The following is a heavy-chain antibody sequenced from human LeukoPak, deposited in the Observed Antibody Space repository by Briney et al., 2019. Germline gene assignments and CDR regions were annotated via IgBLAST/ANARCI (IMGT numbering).Heavy chain of an antibody. CDR1: SYTFITYG. V-gene: IGHV1-18*01. CDR2: ISAYNGNT. CDR3: ARESRARGREFDY. Sequence: ASVKVSCKASSYTFITYGISWVRQAPEQGLEWMGWISAYNGNTNYAQKFQGRVTMTTDTSTSTAYMELRSLRSDDTAVYYCARESRARGREFDYWGQGALVTVSS. J-gene: IGHJ4*02. D-gene: IGHD3-16*01.